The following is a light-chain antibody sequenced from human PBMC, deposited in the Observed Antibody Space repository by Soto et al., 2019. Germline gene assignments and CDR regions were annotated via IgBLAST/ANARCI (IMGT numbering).Light chain of an antibody. J-gene: IGKJ1*01. CDR1: QSFSNNY. CDR2: GAS. V-gene: IGKV3-20*01. CDR3: QQYGSSGT. Sequence: EIVLTQSPGTLSLSPGERATLSCRASQSFSNNYLAWYQQKPGQAPRLLIYGASNRATGIPDRFSGSGSGTDFTLTISRLETEDFAVYYCQQYGSSGTFGQGTKVEIX.